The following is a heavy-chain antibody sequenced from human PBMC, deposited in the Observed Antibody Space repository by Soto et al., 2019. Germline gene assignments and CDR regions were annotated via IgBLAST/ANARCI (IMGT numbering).Heavy chain of an antibody. V-gene: IGHV4-39*07. CDR2: IYYSGST. CDR1: GGSISSSSYY. CDR3: ARVTRRLDIVVVAPHKGWFDP. Sequence: PSETLSLTCTVSGGSISSSSYYWGWIRQHPGKGQEWIGSIYYSGSTYYNPSLKSRVTISVDTSKNQFFLKLSSVTAADTAVYYCARVTRRLDIVVVAPHKGWFDPWGQGTLVTVSS. D-gene: IGHD2-15*01. J-gene: IGHJ5*02.